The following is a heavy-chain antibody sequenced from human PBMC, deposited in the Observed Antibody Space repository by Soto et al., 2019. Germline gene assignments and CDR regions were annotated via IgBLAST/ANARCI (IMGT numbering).Heavy chain of an antibody. CDR2: IKQDGSEK. Sequence: GGSLRLSCAASGFTFSSYWMSWVRQAPGKGPEWVANIKQDGSEKYYVDSVKGRFTISRDNAKSSLYLQMNSLRAEDTAVYYCAGGGGSGAISRARDYYGMEVWGQGTTVTVSS. CDR3: AGGGGSGAISRARDYYGMEV. J-gene: IGHJ6*02. V-gene: IGHV3-7*01. D-gene: IGHD2-15*01. CDR1: GFTFSSYW.